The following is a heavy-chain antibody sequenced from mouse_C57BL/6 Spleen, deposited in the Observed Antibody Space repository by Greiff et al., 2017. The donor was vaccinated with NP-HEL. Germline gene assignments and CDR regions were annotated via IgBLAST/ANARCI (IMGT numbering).Heavy chain of an antibody. D-gene: IGHD2-2*01. CDR1: GFTFSSYA. J-gene: IGHJ2*01. V-gene: IGHV5-4*01. CDR2: ISDGGSYT. Sequence: EVKLVESGGGLVKPGGSLKLSCAASGFTFSSYAMSWVRQTPEKRLEWVATISDGGSYTYYPDNVKGRFTISRDNAKNNLYLQMSHLKSEDTAMYYCARDGLEYFDYWGQGTTLTVSS. CDR3: ARDGLEYFDY.